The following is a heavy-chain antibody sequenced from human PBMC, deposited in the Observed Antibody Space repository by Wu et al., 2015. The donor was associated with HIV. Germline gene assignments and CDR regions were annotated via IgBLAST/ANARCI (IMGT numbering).Heavy chain of an antibody. CDR1: GYTFTSYD. J-gene: IGHJ3*02. Sequence: QVQLVQSGAEVKKPGASVKVSCKASGYTFTSYDINWVRQATGQGLEWMGWMNPNSGNTGYAQKFQGRVTMTRNTSISTAYMELSSLRSEDTAVYYCARLYQLLYHDAFDIWGQGTMVTVSS. CDR2: MNPNSGNT. V-gene: IGHV1-8*01. CDR3: ARLYQLLYHDAFDI. D-gene: IGHD2-2*02.